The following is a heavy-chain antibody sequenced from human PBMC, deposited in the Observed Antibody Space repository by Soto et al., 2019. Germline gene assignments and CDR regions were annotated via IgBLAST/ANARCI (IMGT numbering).Heavy chain of an antibody. J-gene: IGHJ4*02. CDR1: GASISNPDYY. Sequence: SETLTLTCTVSGASISNPDYYWSWIRQPPGKGLEWIGSIFFNGETSFSPPLESRLSMSVDTSKNQFSLSLRSVTASDTAVYFCAREGRLQSLDYWGQGTLVTVSS. D-gene: IGHD4-4*01. CDR3: AREGRLQSLDY. V-gene: IGHV4-30-4*01. CDR2: IFFNGET.